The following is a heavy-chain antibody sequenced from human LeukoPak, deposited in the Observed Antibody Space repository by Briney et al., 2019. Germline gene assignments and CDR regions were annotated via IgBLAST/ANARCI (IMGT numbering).Heavy chain of an antibody. CDR1: GYTFTSYG. CDR3: ATWYYYDSSDYYLADY. V-gene: IGHV1-18*01. CDR2: ISAYNGNT. J-gene: IGHJ4*02. D-gene: IGHD3-22*01. Sequence: ASVKVSCKASGYTFTSYGISWVRQAPGQGLEWMGWISAYNGNTNYAQKFQGRVTMTRDMSTSTVYMELSSLRSEDTAVYYCATWYYYDSSDYYLADYWGQGTLVTVSS.